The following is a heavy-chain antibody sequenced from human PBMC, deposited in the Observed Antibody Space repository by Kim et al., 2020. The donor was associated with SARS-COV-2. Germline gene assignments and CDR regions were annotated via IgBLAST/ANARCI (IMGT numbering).Heavy chain of an antibody. Sequence: GGSLRLSCAASGFTFSSYDMHWVRQATGKGLEWVSAIGTAGDTYYPGSVKGRFTISRENAKNSLYLQMNILRAGDTAVYYCARGSRGRRVVAADYWGQGTLVTVSS. J-gene: IGHJ4*02. V-gene: IGHV3-13*01. CDR2: IGTAGDT. CDR3: ARGSRGRRVVAADY. CDR1: GFTFSSYD. D-gene: IGHD2-15*01.